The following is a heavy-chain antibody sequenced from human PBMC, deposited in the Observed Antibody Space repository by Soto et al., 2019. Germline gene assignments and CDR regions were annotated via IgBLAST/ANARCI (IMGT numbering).Heavy chain of an antibody. D-gene: IGHD6-25*01. Sequence: EVQLVESGGGLVKPGGSLRLFCAASGFTFSSYSMNWVRQAPGKGLEWVSSISSSSSYIYYADSVKGRFTISRDNAKNSLYLHMNSLRAEDTAVYYCARVSANYMDVWGKGTTVTVSS. CDR2: ISSSSSYI. CDR1: GFTFSSYS. J-gene: IGHJ6*03. V-gene: IGHV3-21*01. CDR3: ARVSANYMDV.